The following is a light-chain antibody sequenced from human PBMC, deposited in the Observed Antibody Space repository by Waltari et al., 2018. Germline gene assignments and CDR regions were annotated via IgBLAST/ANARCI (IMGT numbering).Light chain of an antibody. CDR1: SSEIGRYAI. J-gene: IGLJ3*02. Sequence: QSALTQPAAVSGSPGQSVTISCTGASSEIGRYAIVSWYQQHPGNAPKLVISDVSKRPSGVSDRLSGSKSGDTASLTISGLQFEDEADYYCCSYAGNYVWVFGGGTRLTVL. CDR3: CSYAGNYVWV. V-gene: IGLV2-23*02. CDR2: DVS.